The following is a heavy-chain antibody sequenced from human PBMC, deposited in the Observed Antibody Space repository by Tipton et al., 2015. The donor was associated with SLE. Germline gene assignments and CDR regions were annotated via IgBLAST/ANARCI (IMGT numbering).Heavy chain of an antibody. D-gene: IGHD3-10*01. V-gene: IGHV4-31*03. Sequence: LRLSCTVSGGSISSGGYYWSWIRQHPGKGLEWIGYIYYSGSTYYNPSLKSRVTISVDTSKNQFSLKLSSVTAADTAVYYCARGDMVRGVIIRPLDYWGQGTLVTVSS. J-gene: IGHJ4*02. CDR2: IYYSGST. CDR1: GGSISSGGYY. CDR3: ARGDMVRGVIIRPLDY.